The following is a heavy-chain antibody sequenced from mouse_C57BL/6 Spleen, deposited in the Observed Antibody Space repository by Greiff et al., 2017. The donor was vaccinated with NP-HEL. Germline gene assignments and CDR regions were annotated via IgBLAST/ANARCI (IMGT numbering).Heavy chain of an antibody. V-gene: IGHV1-69*01. D-gene: IGHD2-4*01. CDR1: GYTFTSYW. CDR2: IDPSDSYT. J-gene: IGHJ2*01. CDR3: ARRDYDYEIDY. Sequence: QVQLKESGAELVMPGASVKLSCKASGYTFTSYWMHWVKQRPGQGLEWIGEIDPSDSYTNYNQKFKGKSTLTVDKSSSTAYMQLSSLTSEDSAVYYCARRDYDYEIDYWGQGTTLTVSS.